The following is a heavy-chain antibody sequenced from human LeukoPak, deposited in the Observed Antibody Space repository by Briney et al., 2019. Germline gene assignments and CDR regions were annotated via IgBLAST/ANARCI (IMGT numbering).Heavy chain of an antibody. V-gene: IGHV1-24*01. J-gene: IGHJ4*02. CDR1: GYTLTELS. D-gene: IGHD4-11*01. CDR3: AKYDYSNYYFDY. Sequence: ASVKVSCKVSGYTLTELSMHWVRQAPGKGLEWIGGFDPEDGETIYAQKFQGRVTMTEDTSTDTAYMELSSLRSEDTAVYYCAKYDYSNYYFDYWGQGTLVTASS. CDR2: FDPEDGET.